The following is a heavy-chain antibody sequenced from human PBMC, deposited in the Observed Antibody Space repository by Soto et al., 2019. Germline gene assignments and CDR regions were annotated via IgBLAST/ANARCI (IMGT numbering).Heavy chain of an antibody. CDR3: EHIVVVTAIEADAFDI. CDR1: GFTFSNAW. Sequence: GGSLRLSCAASGFTFSNAWMNWVRQAPGKGLEWVGRIKSKTDGGTTDYTAPVKGRFTISRDDSKNTLYLQMNSLKTEDTAEYYCEHIVVVTAIEADAFDIWGQGTMVTVSS. J-gene: IGHJ3*02. CDR2: IKSKTDGGTT. V-gene: IGHV3-15*07. D-gene: IGHD2-21*02.